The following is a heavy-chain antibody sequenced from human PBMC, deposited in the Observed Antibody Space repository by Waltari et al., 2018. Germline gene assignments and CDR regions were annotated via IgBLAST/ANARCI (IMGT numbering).Heavy chain of an antibody. D-gene: IGHD1-1*01. CDR2: ISGDASEP. Sequence: EEQLVESGGGLVQPGDSLRLSCAASGFTFSYYWMNWVRQAPGKGPLGVSRISGDASEPTYADSVQGRFTISRDNAKNTLYLKMNRLRAEDTAVYFCARVSRRTYRSPVPGRHYYYGMDVWGQGTTVTVSS. J-gene: IGHJ6*02. CDR3: ARVSRRTYRSPVPGRHYYYGMDV. V-gene: IGHV3-74*03. CDR1: GFTFSYYW.